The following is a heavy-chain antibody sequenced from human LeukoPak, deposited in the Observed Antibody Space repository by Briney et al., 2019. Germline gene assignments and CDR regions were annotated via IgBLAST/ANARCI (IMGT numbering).Heavy chain of an antibody. CDR1: GGTFSSYT. D-gene: IGHD2-2*01. V-gene: IGHV1-69*04. CDR3: ARDRQYQLLKVLYNWFDP. CDR2: IIPILGIA. J-gene: IGHJ5*02. Sequence: SVKVSCKASGGTFSSYTISWVRQAPGQGLEWMGRIIPILGIANYAQKFQGRVTITADKSTSTAYMELSSLRSEDTAVYYRARDRQYQLLKVLYNWFDPWGQGTLVTVSS.